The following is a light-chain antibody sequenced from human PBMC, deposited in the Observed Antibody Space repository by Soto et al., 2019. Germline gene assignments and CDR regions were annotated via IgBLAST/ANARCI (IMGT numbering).Light chain of an antibody. CDR3: QQYNSYSWP. V-gene: IGKV1-5*01. Sequence: DIQMTQSPSTLSASVGDRVTITCRASQSISSWLAWYQQKRGKAPKLLIYDASSLESGVPSRISGSGPGTEFTLTISSLQPDDFATHYGQQYNSYSWPFGKGAKV. J-gene: IGKJ1*01. CDR2: DAS. CDR1: QSISSW.